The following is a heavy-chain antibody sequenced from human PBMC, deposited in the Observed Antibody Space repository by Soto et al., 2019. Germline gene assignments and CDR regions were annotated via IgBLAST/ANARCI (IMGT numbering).Heavy chain of an antibody. J-gene: IGHJ4*02. CDR1: GLSFSNYA. V-gene: IGHV3-30-3*01. CDR2: ISYEGSNK. D-gene: IGHD2-8*01. Sequence: QVQLVESGGGVVQPGRSLRLSCAASGLSFSNYAMQWVRQAPGKGLEWVAVISYEGSNKEYADSVKGRFTIYRDNSKNKLYLQMNSLRAEDTAVYYCARDNNADYWGQGTLVTVSS. CDR3: ARDNNADY.